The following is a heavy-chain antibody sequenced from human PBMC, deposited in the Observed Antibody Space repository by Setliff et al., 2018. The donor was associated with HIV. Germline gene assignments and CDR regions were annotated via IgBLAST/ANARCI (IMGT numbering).Heavy chain of an antibody. Sequence: ASVKVSCKASGGTFKTYAISWVRQAPGQGLEWMGGIIPIFATTDYAQKFQGRVTIIADESTSTAYMELSSLRSEDTAVYYCALKGAYDILTGFPNWGQGTLVTVLL. CDR2: IIPIFATT. V-gene: IGHV1-69*13. J-gene: IGHJ4*02. CDR1: GGTFKTYA. CDR3: ALKGAYDILTGFPN. D-gene: IGHD3-9*01.